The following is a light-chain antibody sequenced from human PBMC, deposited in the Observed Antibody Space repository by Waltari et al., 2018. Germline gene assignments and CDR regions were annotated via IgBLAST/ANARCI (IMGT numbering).Light chain of an antibody. J-gene: IGLJ2*01. CDR3: SSYAGSSKGV. Sequence: QSALTQPASVSGSPGQSITISCTGTSSDVGNYKRVSWYQQHPGKAPKLMIYAVSKRPSGVSDRFSGSKSGDMASLTISGLQPEDKAEYFCSSYAGSSKGVFGGGTKVTVL. CDR1: SSDVGNYKR. CDR2: AVS. V-gene: IGLV2-23*02.